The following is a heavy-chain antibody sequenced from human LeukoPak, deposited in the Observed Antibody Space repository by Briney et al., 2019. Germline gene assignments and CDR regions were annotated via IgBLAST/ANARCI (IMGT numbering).Heavy chain of an antibody. J-gene: IGHJ4*02. CDR2: ISYDGSNK. CDR1: GFTFSSYW. CDR3: ARDTGTTVSLDY. V-gene: IGHV3-30-3*01. Sequence: PGGSLRLSCAASGFTFSSYWMSWVRQAPGKGLEWVAVISYDGSNKYYADSVKGRFTISRDNSKNTLYLQMNSLRAEDTAVYYCARDTGTTVSLDYWGQGTLVTVSS. D-gene: IGHD1-1*01.